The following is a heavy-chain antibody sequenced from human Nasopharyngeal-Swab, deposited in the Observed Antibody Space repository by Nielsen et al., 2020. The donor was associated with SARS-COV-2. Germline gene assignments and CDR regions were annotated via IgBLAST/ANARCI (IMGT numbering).Heavy chain of an antibody. CDR3: AREGRGYYYYGMDV. CDR1: GYTFTSYG. Sequence: SVKVSCKASGYTFTSYGISWVRQAPGQGLEWMGGIIPIFGTANYAQKFQGRVTITADESTSTAYMELSSLRSEDTAVYYCAREGRGYYYYGMDVWGQGTTVTVSS. J-gene: IGHJ6*02. CDR2: IIPIFGTA. V-gene: IGHV1-69*13.